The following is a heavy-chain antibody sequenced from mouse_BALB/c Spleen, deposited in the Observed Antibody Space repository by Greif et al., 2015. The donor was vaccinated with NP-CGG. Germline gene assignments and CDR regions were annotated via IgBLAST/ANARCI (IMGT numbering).Heavy chain of an antibody. CDR2: IDPANGNT. D-gene: IGHD1-1*01. J-gene: IGHJ3*01. V-gene: IGHV14-3*02. CDR1: GFNIKDTY. Sequence: VQLKESGAELVKPGASVKLSCTASGFNIKDTYMHWVKQRPEQGLEWIGRIDPANGNTKYDPKFQGKATITADTSSNTAYLQLSSLTSEDTAVYYCAGSTVVEGFAYWGQGTLVTVSA. CDR3: AGSTVVEGFAY.